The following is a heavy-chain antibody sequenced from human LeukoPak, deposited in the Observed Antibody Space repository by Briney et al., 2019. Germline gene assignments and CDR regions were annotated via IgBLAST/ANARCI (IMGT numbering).Heavy chain of an antibody. CDR1: GFTFSSYA. CDR2: ITGSGGTT. Sequence: GGSLRLSCAASGFTFSSYAMSWVRQAPGKGLEWVSTITGSGGTTYYADSVKGRFTISRDNSKNTLYLQMNSLRAEDTAVYYCAKTVGDVYKLTDYWGQGTLVTVSS. V-gene: IGHV3-23*01. CDR3: AKTVGDVYKLTDY. J-gene: IGHJ4*02. D-gene: IGHD5-24*01.